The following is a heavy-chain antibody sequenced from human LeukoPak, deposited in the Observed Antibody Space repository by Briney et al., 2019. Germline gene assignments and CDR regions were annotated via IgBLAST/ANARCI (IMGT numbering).Heavy chain of an antibody. J-gene: IGHJ4*02. CDR2: VNPNSGGT. CDR3: ARVKESGSYGFFDY. D-gene: IGHD1-26*01. CDR1: GYTFTGYY. Sequence: ASVKVSCKASGYTFTGYYMHWVRQAPGQGLEWMGWVNPNSGGTNYAQKFQGRVTMTRDTSISTAYMELSRLRSVDTAVYYCARVKESGSYGFFDYWGQGTLVTVSS. V-gene: IGHV1-2*02.